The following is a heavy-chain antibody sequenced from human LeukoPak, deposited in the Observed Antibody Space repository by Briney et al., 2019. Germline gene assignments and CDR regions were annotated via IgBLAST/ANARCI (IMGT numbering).Heavy chain of an antibody. CDR3: MTDRRPQYGSYSWRFGNSAFDI. Sequence: GGALRLSCAASVFTFSKAWMTWVRQAPGEGLEWVGRIKSKTDGGTTDYAASVKGRFTISRDDSNNTLYLQMNSMKTEDTAVYYCMTDRRPQYGSYSWRFGNSAFDIWGQGTMVTVSS. CDR2: IKSKTDGGTT. D-gene: IGHD1-26*01. J-gene: IGHJ3*02. CDR1: VFTFSKAW. V-gene: IGHV3-15*01.